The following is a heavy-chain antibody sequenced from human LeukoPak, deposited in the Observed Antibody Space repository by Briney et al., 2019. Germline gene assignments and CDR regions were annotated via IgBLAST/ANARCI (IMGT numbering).Heavy chain of an antibody. CDR2: ISSSGSTA. CDR3: ARSRKGDY. J-gene: IGHJ4*02. D-gene: IGHD1-14*01. CDR1: GFTFSSYE. V-gene: IGHV3-48*03. Sequence: GGSLRLSCAASGFTFSSYEMNWVRQAPGKGLEWVSYISSSGSTAYYADSVKGRFTISRDNAKNSLYLQMNSLRAEDTAVYYCARSRKGDYWGQGTLVTVSS.